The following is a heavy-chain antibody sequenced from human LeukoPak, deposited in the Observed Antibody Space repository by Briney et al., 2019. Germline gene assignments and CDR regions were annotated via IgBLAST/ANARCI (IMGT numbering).Heavy chain of an antibody. V-gene: IGHV3-21*01. CDR3: ARSEHSSSSFDY. J-gene: IGHJ4*02. Sequence: GGSLRLSCAASGFTFSSYSMNWVRQAPGKGLEWVSSISSSSSYIYYADSVKGRFTISRDNARNSLYLQMNSLRAEDTAIYYCARSEHSSSSFDYWGQGTLVTVSS. CDR1: GFTFSSYS. CDR2: ISSSSSYI. D-gene: IGHD6-6*01.